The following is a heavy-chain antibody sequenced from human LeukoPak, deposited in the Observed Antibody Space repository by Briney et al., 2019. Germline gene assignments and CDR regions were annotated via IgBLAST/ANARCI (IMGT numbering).Heavy chain of an antibody. J-gene: IGHJ5*02. CDR1: GDSINSNY. CDR2: IYTRGNT. CDR3: VREVGDWFDP. V-gene: IGHV4-4*09. Sequence: SETLSLTCTVSGDSINSNYWSWIRQPPGKGLEWIGYIYTRGNTNYNPSLMSRVTISADTSKNHLSLKVSSVTAADTAVYYCVREVGDWFDPWGQGTLVTVSS.